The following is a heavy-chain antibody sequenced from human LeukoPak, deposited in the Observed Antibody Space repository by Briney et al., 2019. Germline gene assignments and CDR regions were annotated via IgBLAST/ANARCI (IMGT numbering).Heavy chain of an antibody. J-gene: IGHJ4*02. Sequence: PGGSLRLSCAASGFTFSTVWMSWDRQPAGKGLEWVANIKQDGSEKYYVDSVKGRFTISRDNAKNSMYLQMNSLRGEDTAVYYCAGNCDFWSGYFAIWGQGTVVTVSS. CDR2: IKQDGSEK. CDR3: AGNCDFWSGYFAI. CDR1: GFTFSTVW. V-gene: IGHV3-7*01. D-gene: IGHD3-3*01.